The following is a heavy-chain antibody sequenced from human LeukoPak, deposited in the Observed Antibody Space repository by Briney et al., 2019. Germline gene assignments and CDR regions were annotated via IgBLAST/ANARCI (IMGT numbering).Heavy chain of an antibody. V-gene: IGHV1-69*06. Sequence: SVKVSCKASGGTFSSYAISWVRQAPGQGLEWMGGIIPIFGTANYAQKFQGRVTTTADKSTSTAYMELSSLRSEDTAVYYCARDSYDILTGYYKGGSFDYWGQGTLVTVSS. D-gene: IGHD3-9*01. J-gene: IGHJ4*02. CDR2: IIPIFGTA. CDR1: GGTFSSYA. CDR3: ARDSYDILTGYYKGGSFDY.